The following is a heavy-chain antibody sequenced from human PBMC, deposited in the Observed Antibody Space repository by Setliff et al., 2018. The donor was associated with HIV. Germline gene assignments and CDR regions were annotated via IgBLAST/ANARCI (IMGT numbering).Heavy chain of an antibody. D-gene: IGHD3-10*01. CDR2: INPSGGST. V-gene: IGHV1-46*01. CDR3: AKDPAVRGSTFDS. J-gene: IGHJ4*02. CDR1: GYTFTSYY. Sequence: ASVKVSCKASGYTFTSYYIHWVRQAPGQGLEWMGRINPSGGSTSYAQKFQGRVTMTRDTSTSTVYMELSSLRSEDTAMYYCAKDPAVRGSTFDSWGQGTLVTVSS.